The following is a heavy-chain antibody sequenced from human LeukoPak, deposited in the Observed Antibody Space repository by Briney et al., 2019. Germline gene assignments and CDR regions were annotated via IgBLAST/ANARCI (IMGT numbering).Heavy chain of an antibody. J-gene: IGHJ4*02. CDR3: ARRRSWYYYDSSGYYSGLYYFDY. V-gene: IGHV4-39*02. Sequence: KTSETLSLTCTVSDGSISSSSYYWSWIRQPPGKGLEGIGEINHSGSTNYNPSLKRRVTISGDTSKNHFSLKLSSVTAADTAVYYCARRRSWYYYDSSGYYSGLYYFDYWGQGTLVTVSS. CDR1: DGSISSSSYY. CDR2: INHSGST. D-gene: IGHD3-22*01.